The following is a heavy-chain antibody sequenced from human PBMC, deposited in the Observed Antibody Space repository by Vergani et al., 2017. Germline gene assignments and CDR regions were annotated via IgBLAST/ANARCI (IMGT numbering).Heavy chain of an antibody. CDR3: ARXVAYSSPTLFYLVGMDV. V-gene: IGHV4-4*02. J-gene: IGHJ6*02. Sequence: QVQLQESGPGLVKPSGTLSLTCAVSGGSISSSNWWSWVRQPPGKGLEWIGEIYHSGSTNYNPSLKSRVTISVDKSKNQFSLKLSSVTAADTAVYYCARXVAYSSPTLFYLVGMDVWGQGTTVTVSS. CDR1: GGSISSSNW. CDR2: IYHSGST. D-gene: IGHD6-13*01.